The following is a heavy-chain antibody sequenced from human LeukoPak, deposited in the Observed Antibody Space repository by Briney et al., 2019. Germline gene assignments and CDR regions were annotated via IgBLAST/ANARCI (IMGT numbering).Heavy chain of an antibody. CDR1: GFTFSNYA. CDR2: ITTNGRGT. J-gene: IGHJ4*02. V-gene: IGHV3-23*01. Sequence: GGSLRLSCAASGFTFSNYAMSWVRQAPGKGLEWVSAITTNGRGTYYADSVKGRFTISRDNSKDTLYLQMNNLRAEDTALYYCAKEVLGYFDFWGQGTLVTVSS. D-gene: IGHD4/OR15-4a*01. CDR3: AKEVLGYFDF.